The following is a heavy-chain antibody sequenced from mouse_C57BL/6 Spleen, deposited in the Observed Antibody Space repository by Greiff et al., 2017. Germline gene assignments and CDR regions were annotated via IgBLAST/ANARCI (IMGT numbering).Heavy chain of an antibody. V-gene: IGHV5-9-1*02. D-gene: IGHD2-1*01. Sequence: EVMLVESGEGLVKPGGSLKLSCAASGFTFSSYAMSWVRQTPEKRLEWVAYISSGGDYIYYADTVKGRFTISRDNARNTLYLQMSSLKSEDTAMYYCTRAPHYGNFFAYWGQGTLVTVSA. CDR1: GFTFSSYA. J-gene: IGHJ3*01. CDR3: TRAPHYGNFFAY. CDR2: ISSGGDYI.